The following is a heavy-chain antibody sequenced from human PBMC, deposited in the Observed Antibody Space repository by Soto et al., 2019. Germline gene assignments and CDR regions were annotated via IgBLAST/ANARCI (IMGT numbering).Heavy chain of an antibody. CDR3: ARMLVTTHYVDP. J-gene: IGHJ5*02. D-gene: IGHD4-17*01. V-gene: IGHV4-34*01. CDR1: GGSFSGYY. CDR2: INHSGST. Sequence: SETLSLTCAVYGGSFSGYYWSWIRQPPGKGLEWIGEINHSGSTNYNPSLKSRVTISVDTSKNQFSLKLSSVTAADTAVYYCARMLVTTHYVDPWGQGTLVTVSS.